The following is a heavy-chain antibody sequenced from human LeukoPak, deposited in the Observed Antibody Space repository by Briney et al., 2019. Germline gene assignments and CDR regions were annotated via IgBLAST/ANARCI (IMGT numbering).Heavy chain of an antibody. CDR2: IYYSGST. Sequence: SGTLSLTCTVSGGSISSSSYYWGWIRQPPGKGLEWIVSIYYSGSTYYNPSNKSRVTISVNTSKNQFSLKLSSVTAADTAVYYCARIGQLLGVSSKNAASDIWGQGSMVTVSS. CDR1: GGSISSSSYY. D-gene: IGHD2-2*01. J-gene: IGHJ3*02. V-gene: IGHV4-39*07. CDR3: ARIGQLLGVSSKNAASDI.